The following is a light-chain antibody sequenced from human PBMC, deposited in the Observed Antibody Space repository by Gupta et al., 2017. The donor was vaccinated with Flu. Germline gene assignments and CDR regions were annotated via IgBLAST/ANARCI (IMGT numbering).Light chain of an antibody. Sequence: ETLLTHSPATLSVSPGERVTLSCRASQSVASNLAWYQQRPGQGPRLLIYGVSARAPGIPARFSGSGSGTDFTLTLSSRQSEDVAIYYCQHENNWPRIFGQGTKMDI. J-gene: IGKJ2*01. CDR2: GVS. CDR3: QHENNWPRI. CDR1: QSVASN. V-gene: IGKV3-15*01.